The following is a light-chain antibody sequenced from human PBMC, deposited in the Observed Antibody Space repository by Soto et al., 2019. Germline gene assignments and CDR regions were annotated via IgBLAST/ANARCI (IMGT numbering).Light chain of an antibody. CDR3: HQYFTSSWT. CDR2: GAS. Sequence: EIVLTQSPDTLSLSAGERATLSCRASQSVGSNYLAWYQQTPGLAPRLLIYGASSRATGIPDRFSGSGSGTDFTLTISRLEPEDSAIYYCHQYFTSSWTFGQGTKVEIK. V-gene: IGKV3-20*01. CDR1: QSVGSNY. J-gene: IGKJ1*01.